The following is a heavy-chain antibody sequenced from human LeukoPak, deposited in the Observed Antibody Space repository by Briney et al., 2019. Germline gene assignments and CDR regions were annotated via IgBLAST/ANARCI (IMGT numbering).Heavy chain of an antibody. D-gene: IGHD2-2*01. CDR1: GFTFSSYG. CDR2: IWYDGSNK. V-gene: IGHV3-33*08. CDR3: ARDLRRYCSSTSCPPGDY. J-gene: IGHJ4*02. Sequence: GGSLRLSCAASGFTFSSYGMHWVRQAPGKGLEWVAVIWYDGSNKYYADSVKGRFTISRDNSKNTLYLQMNSLRAEDTAVYYCARDLRRYCSSTSCPPGDYWGQGTLVTVSS.